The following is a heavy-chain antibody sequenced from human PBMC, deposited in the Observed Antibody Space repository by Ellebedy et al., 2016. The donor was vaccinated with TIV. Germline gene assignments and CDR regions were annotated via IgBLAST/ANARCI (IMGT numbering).Heavy chain of an antibody. CDR1: GFTFNIAG. D-gene: IGHD3-3*01. J-gene: IGHJ4*02. V-gene: IGHV3-21*01. Sequence: GGSLRLXCAASGFTFNIAGMTWVRQAPGKGPEWVGTIVFSGTAAYYSDSVKGRFIISRDNAKNSLFLQMNSLRVEDTAVYYCARDGSEWSRDYWGQGTLVTVSS. CDR2: IVFSGTAA. CDR3: ARDGSEWSRDY.